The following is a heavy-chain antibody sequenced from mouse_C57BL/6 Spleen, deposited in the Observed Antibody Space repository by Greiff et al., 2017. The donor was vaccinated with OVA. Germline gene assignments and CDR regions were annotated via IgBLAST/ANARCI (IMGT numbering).Heavy chain of an antibody. D-gene: IGHD1-1*01. CDR2: IYPGSGST. J-gene: IGHJ3*01. CDR1: DYTFTSYW. CDR3: ARNYGSKGTWFAY. V-gene: IGHV1-55*01. Sequence: VQLQQPGAELVKPGASVKMSCKASDYTFTSYWITWVKQRPGQGLEWIGDIYPGSGSTNYNEKFKSKATLTVDTSSSTAYMQLSSLTSEDSAVYYCARNYGSKGTWFAYWGQGTLVTVSA.